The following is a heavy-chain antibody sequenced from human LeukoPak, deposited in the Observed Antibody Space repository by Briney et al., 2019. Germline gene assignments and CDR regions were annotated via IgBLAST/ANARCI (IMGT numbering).Heavy chain of an antibody. J-gene: IGHJ4*02. Sequence: PSETLSLTCTVSGGSISGYFWSWIRQAPGKGLQWIGYILYNGRTTNYNPSLKSRATILVGTSNNQFSLKLNSVTAADTAVYYCARVGDWNDLVYWGQGILVTVSS. CDR3: ARVGDWNDLVY. CDR1: GGSISGYF. CDR2: ILYNGRTT. V-gene: IGHV4-59*01. D-gene: IGHD1-1*01.